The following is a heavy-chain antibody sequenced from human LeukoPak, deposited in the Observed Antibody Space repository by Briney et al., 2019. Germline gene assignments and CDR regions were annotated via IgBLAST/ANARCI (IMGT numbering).Heavy chain of an antibody. J-gene: IGHJ4*02. Sequence: GGSLRLSCAASGFTFSDYYMSWIRQAPGKGLEWVSYISSSGSTIYYADSVKGRFTISRDNAKNSLYLQMNSPRAEDTAVYYCASHADIVVVPAAFDYWGQGTLVTVSS. D-gene: IGHD2-2*01. V-gene: IGHV3-11*01. CDR2: ISSSGSTI. CDR3: ASHADIVVVPAAFDY. CDR1: GFTFSDYY.